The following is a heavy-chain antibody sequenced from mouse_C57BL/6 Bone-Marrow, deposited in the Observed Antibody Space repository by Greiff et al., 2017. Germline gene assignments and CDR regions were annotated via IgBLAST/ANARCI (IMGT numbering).Heavy chain of an antibody. CDR2: ISYDGSN. D-gene: IGHD1-1*01. V-gene: IGHV3-6*01. CDR3: ARAHYYGSSYYDY. Sequence: EVKLMESGPGLVKPSQSLSLTCSVTGYSITSGYYWNWIRQFPGNKLEWMGYISYDGSNNYNPSLKNRISITRNTSTNQFFLKLNSVTTEDTATYYCARAHYYGSSYYDYWGQGTTLTVSS. CDR1: GYSITSGYY. J-gene: IGHJ2*01.